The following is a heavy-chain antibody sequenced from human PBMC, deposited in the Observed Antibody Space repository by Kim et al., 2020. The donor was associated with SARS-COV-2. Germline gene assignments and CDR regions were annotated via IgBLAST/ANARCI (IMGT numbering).Heavy chain of an antibody. CDR1: GFTFSSYA. CDR3: ARDVPPYYGSGRCFDY. CDR2: ISYDGSNK. V-gene: IGHV3-30*04. Sequence: GVSLRLSCAASGFTFSSYAMHWVRQAPGKGLEWVAVISYDGSNKYYADSVKGRFTISRDNSKNTLYLQMNSLRAEDTAVYYCARDVPPYYGSGRCFDYWGQGTLVTVSS. D-gene: IGHD3-10*01. J-gene: IGHJ4*02.